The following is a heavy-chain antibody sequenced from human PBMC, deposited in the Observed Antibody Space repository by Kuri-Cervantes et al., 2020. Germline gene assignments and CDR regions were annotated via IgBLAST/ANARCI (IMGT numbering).Heavy chain of an antibody. CDR1: GFSVSTKY. D-gene: IGHD4-11*01. V-gene: IGHV3-9*01. CDR3: AKDTGSTVTSPELFDY. CDR2: ISWNSGSI. Sequence: SLKISCAASGFSVSTKYMSWVRQAPGKGLEWVSGISWNSGSIGYADSVKGRFTISRDNAKNSLYLQMNSLRAEDTALYYCAKDTGSTVTSPELFDYWGQGTLVTVSS. J-gene: IGHJ4*02.